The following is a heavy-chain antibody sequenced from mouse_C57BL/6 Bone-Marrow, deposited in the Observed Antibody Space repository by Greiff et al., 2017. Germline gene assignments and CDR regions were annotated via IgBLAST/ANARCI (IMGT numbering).Heavy chain of an antibody. CDR3: AKGVLRFAMDY. D-gene: IGHD1-1*01. CDR1: GYTFTSYG. J-gene: IGHJ4*01. CDR2: IYPRSGNT. V-gene: IGHV1-81*01. Sequence: QVQLKQSGAELARPGASVKLSCKASGYTFTSYGISWVKQRTGQGLEWIGEIYPRSGNTYYNEKFKGKATLTADKSSSTAYMELRSLTSEDSAVYFCAKGVLRFAMDYWGQGTSVTVSS.